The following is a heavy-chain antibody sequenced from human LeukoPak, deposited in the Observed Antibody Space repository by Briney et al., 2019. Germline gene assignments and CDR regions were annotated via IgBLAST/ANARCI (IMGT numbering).Heavy chain of an antibody. J-gene: IGHJ4*02. V-gene: IGHV3-30*03. CDR3: ARSTATGPFDY. Sequence: PGRSLRLSCAASGFTFSSYGMHWVRQAPGKGLEWVAVISYDGSNKYYADSVKGRFTISRDNAKNSLYLQMDSLRAEDAAVYYCARSTATGPFDYWGQGTPVTVSS. D-gene: IGHD6-25*01. CDR2: ISYDGSNK. CDR1: GFTFSSYG.